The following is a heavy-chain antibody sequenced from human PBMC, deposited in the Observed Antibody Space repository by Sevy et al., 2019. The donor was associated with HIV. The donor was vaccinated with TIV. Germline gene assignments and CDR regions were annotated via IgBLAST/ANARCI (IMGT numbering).Heavy chain of an antibody. CDR3: ARERMSHYSINWFDP. CDR1: GFTFSSYA. CDR2: ISYDGSNK. J-gene: IGHJ5*02. Sequence: GGSLRLSCAASGFTFSSYAMRWVRQAPGKGLEWVAVISYDGSNKYYADSVKGRFTISRDNSKNTLYLQMNSLRAEDTAVYYCARERMSHYSINWFDPWGQGTLVTVSS. D-gene: IGHD4-4*01. V-gene: IGHV3-30-3*01.